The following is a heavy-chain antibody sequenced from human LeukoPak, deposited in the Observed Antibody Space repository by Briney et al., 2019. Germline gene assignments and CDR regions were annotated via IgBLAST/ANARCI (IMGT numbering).Heavy chain of an antibody. V-gene: IGHV1-2*02. CDR1: GYTFTNYY. CDR3: AMRENNSSGWYEVCGF. J-gene: IGHJ4*02. D-gene: IGHD6-19*01. CDR2: VNPYSGGT. Sequence: ASVKVSCKASGYTFTNYYIHWVRQAPGQGLEWMGWVNPYSGGTNYAQKFQGRVTMTRDTSISTAYMELSRLRSDDTALYYCAMRENNSSGWYEVCGFWGQGTLVTV.